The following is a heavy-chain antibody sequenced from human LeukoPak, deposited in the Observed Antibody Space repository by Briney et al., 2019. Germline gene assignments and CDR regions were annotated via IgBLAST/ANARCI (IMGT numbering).Heavy chain of an antibody. CDR2: INPSGGST. CDR3: ARDYGDYALDY. D-gene: IGHD4-17*01. CDR1: GYTFTGYY. Sequence: ASVKVSCKASGYTFTGYYMHWVRQAPGQGLEWMGIINPSGGSTSYAQKFQGRVTMTRDTSTSTVYMELSSLRSEDTAVYYCARDYGDYALDYWGQGTLVTVSS. V-gene: IGHV1-46*01. J-gene: IGHJ4*02.